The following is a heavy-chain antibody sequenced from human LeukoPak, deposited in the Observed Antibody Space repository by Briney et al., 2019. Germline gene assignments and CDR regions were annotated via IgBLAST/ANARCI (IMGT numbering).Heavy chain of an antibody. D-gene: IGHD4-23*01. CDR3: ASIYGGSHEG. V-gene: IGHV3-21*01. J-gene: IGHJ4*02. CDR2: ISTSSSYI. Sequence: PGGSLRLSCAASGFTFSSYSMNWVRQAPGKGLEWVSFISTSSSYIHNADSVKGRFTISRDNAENSLYLQMNSLRAEDTAVYYCASIYGGSHEGWGQGTLVTVSS. CDR1: GFTFSSYS.